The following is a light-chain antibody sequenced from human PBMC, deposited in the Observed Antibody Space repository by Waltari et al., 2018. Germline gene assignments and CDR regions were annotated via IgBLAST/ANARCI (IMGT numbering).Light chain of an antibody. CDR2: DAS. J-gene: IGKJ1*01. CDR3: QQYNSFSQT. Sequence: DIQMTQSPSTLSASVGDRVIITCRASQSISSWLAWYQQKPGKAPKRLIYDASSLESGVPSRFSGSGSGTEFNLTISSLQPDDFATYYCQQYNSFSQTFGQGTKVEIQ. CDR1: QSISSW. V-gene: IGKV1-5*01.